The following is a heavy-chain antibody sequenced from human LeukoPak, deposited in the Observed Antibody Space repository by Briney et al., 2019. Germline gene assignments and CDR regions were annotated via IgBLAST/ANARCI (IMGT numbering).Heavy chain of an antibody. CDR3: AREPRFLEWPPLDY. CDR2: IYTSGST. CDR1: GGSISSYY. J-gene: IGHJ4*02. V-gene: IGHV4-4*07. Sequence: SETLSLTCTVSGGSISSYYWSWIRQPAGKGLEWIGRIYTSGSTNYNPSLKRRVIMSVDTSKNQFSLKLSSVTASDTAVYYCAREPRFLEWPPLDYWGQGTLVSVSS. D-gene: IGHD3-3*01.